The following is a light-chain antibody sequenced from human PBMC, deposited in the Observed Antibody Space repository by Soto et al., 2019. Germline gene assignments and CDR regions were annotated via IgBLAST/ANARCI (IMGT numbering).Light chain of an antibody. J-gene: IGKJ2*01. V-gene: IGKV1-5*03. Sequence: DIQMTQSPSTLSASVGDRVTITCRASQSIGTWLAWYQQKLGRAPKLLIYQASSLETGVPSTFSGSGSGTEFTLTISSLQPDDFATYYCQQYNDYSPYTFGQGTKLEIK. CDR2: QAS. CDR3: QQYNDYSPYT. CDR1: QSIGTW.